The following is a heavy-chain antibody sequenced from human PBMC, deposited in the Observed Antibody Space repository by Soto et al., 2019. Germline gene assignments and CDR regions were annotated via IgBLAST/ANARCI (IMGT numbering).Heavy chain of an antibody. D-gene: IGHD6-6*01. CDR1: GFTFSSYA. J-gene: IGHJ6*02. V-gene: IGHV3-30-3*01. CDR2: ISYDGSNK. CDR3: ARVGAARKYYYYYGMDV. Sequence: ESGGGVVQPGRSLRLSCAASGFTFSSYAMHWVRQAPGKGLEWVAVISYDGSNKYYADSVKGRFTISRDNSKNTLYLQMNSLRAEDTAVYYCARVGAARKYYYYYGMDVWGQGTTVTVSS.